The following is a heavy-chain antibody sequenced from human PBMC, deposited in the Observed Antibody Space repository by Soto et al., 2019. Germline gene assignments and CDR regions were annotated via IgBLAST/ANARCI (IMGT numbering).Heavy chain of an antibody. CDR3: ARDRCSSTSCYAGEVFWFDP. Sequence: ASVKVSCKASGYTFTSDGISWVRQAPGQGLEWMGWISAYNGNTNYAQKLQGRVTMTTDTSTGTAYMELRSLRSDDTAVYYCARDRCSSTSCYAGEVFWFDPWGQGTLVTVS. V-gene: IGHV1-18*01. D-gene: IGHD2-2*01. J-gene: IGHJ5*02. CDR2: ISAYNGNT. CDR1: GYTFTSDG.